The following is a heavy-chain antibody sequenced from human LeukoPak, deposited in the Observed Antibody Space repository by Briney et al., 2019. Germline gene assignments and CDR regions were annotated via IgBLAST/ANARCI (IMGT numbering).Heavy chain of an antibody. V-gene: IGHV3-30*02. J-gene: IGHJ4*02. CDR3: AKERYSSSSLFAVTPFDY. CDR1: AFTFSSYG. D-gene: IGHD6-13*01. CDR2: IRYDGSDR. Sequence: GGSLRLSCVASAFTFSSYGMHWVRQAPGKGLEWVAYIRYDGSDRYYAESVKGRFTISRDNSKNTRYLQMNSLRAEDTAVYYCAKERYSSSSLFAVTPFDYWGQGTRITVSS.